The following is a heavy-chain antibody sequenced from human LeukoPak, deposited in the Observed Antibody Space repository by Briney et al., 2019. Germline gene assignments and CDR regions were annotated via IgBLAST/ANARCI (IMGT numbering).Heavy chain of an antibody. Sequence: ASVKVSCKASGYTFTSYAMHWVRQAPGQRLEWMGWINAGNGNTKYSQKFQGRVTINRDTSTSTAYMELSSLRSEDTAVYYCARDQWLPSVYHWFDPWGQGTLVTVSS. V-gene: IGHV1-3*01. J-gene: IGHJ5*02. CDR1: GYTFTSYA. D-gene: IGHD5-12*01. CDR3: ARDQWLPSVYHWFDP. CDR2: INAGNGNT.